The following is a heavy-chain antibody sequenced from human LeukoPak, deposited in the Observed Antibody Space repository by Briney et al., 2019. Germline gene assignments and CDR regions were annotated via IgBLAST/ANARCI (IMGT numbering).Heavy chain of an antibody. CDR1: GYTFTSYG. CDR3: ARDVVVVAASYYYGMDV. D-gene: IGHD2-15*01. J-gene: IGHJ6*02. CDR2: ISAYNGNT. V-gene: IGHV1-18*01. Sequence: ASVKVSCKASGYTFTSYGISWVRQAPGQGLEWMGWISAYNGNTNYAQKLQGRVTMTTDTSTSTAYMELRSLRSDDTAVYYCARDVVVVAASYYYGMDVWGQGTTVTVSS.